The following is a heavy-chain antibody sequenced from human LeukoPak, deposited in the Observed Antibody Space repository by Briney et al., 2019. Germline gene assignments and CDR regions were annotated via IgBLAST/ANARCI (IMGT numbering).Heavy chain of an antibody. V-gene: IGHV3-74*01. Sequence: GGSLRLSCAASGFTFSSYWMHWVRQAPGKGLVWVSRINSEGSSTSYADSVKGRFTISRDNAKNTLYLQMNSLRAEDTAVYYCARDFEGIVVVPAALDLYYYYMDVWGKGTTVTVSS. D-gene: IGHD2-2*01. CDR2: INSEGSST. J-gene: IGHJ6*03. CDR3: ARDFEGIVVVPAALDLYYYYMDV. CDR1: GFTFSSYW.